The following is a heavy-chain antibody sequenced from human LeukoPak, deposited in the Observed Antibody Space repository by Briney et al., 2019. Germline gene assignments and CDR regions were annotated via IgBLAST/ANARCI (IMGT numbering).Heavy chain of an antibody. J-gene: IGHJ6*02. V-gene: IGHV4-59*01. CDR2: IYYSGST. CDR1: GGSISSYY. Sequence: PSETLSLTCTVSGGSISSYYWSWIRQPPGKGLEWIGYIYYSGSTNYNPSLKSRVTISVDTSKNQFSLKLSSVTAADTAVYYCARGSGGDSYYYYYYGMDVWGQGTTVTASS. D-gene: IGHD3-10*01. CDR3: ARGSGGDSYYYYYYGMDV.